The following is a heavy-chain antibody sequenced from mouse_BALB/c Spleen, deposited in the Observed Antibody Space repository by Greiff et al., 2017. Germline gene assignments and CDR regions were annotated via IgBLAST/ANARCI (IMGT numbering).Heavy chain of an antibody. Sequence: QVQLKQSGAELMKPGASVKISCKATGYTFSSYWIEWVKQRPGHGLEWIGEILPGSGSTNYNEKFKGKATFTADTSSNTAYMQLSSLTSEDSAVYYCARGNYGSSPAWFAYWGQGTLVTVSA. D-gene: IGHD1-1*01. CDR2: ILPGSGST. CDR1: GYTFSSYW. CDR3: ARGNYGSSPAWFAY. J-gene: IGHJ3*01. V-gene: IGHV1-9*01.